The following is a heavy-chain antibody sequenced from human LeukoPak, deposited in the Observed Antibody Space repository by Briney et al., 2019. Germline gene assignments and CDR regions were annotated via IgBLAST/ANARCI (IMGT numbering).Heavy chain of an antibody. J-gene: IGHJ4*02. CDR1: GFTVSSNY. Sequence: PGGSLRLSCVVSGFTVSSNYMSWVRQAPGKGLEWVAVISYDGSNKYYADSVKGRFTISRDNSKNTLYLQMNSLRAEDTAVYYCAKMVGATNPLFFFDYWGQGTLVTVSS. CDR2: ISYDGSNK. CDR3: AKMVGATNPLFFFDY. D-gene: IGHD1-26*01. V-gene: IGHV3-30*18.